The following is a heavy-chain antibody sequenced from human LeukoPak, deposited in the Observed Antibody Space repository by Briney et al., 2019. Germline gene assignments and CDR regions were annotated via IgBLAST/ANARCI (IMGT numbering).Heavy chain of an antibody. Sequence: SVKVSCKASGDTFSSYAISWVRQAPGQGLEWMGGIIPIFGTANYAQKFQGRVTITADESMSTAYMELSSLRSEDTAVYYCARETGTGDLGYWGQGTLVTVSS. J-gene: IGHJ4*02. CDR2: IIPIFGTA. D-gene: IGHD1-7*01. CDR3: ARETGTGDLGY. V-gene: IGHV1-69*13. CDR1: GDTFSSYA.